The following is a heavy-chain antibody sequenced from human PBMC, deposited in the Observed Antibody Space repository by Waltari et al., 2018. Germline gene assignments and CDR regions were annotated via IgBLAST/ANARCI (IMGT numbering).Heavy chain of an antibody. V-gene: IGHV4-39*01. Sequence: QLQLQESGPGLVKPSETLSLTCTVSGGSISSSSSSYWGWIRQPPGKGLEYIGSISYTGSTYYNPSLKSRVTISVDTSKNQFSMKLSSVTAADTAVYHCARGSPYEYWGQGTPVTVSS. CDR1: GGSISSSSSSY. J-gene: IGHJ4*02. CDR2: ISYTGST. CDR3: ARGSPYEY.